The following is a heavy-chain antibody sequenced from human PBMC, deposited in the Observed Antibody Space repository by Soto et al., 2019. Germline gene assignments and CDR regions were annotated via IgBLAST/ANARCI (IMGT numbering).Heavy chain of an antibody. J-gene: IGHJ5*02. V-gene: IGHV4-30-4*01. D-gene: IGHD5-18*01. Sequence: TSETLSLTCTVSGDSIISINNYWSWIRQPPGEGLEWIGFISYSGTTSYSPSLKSRVAISLDTSKNQFSLSLNFVTAADTAVYYCARGRGYSYGLDPWGQGSLVTVSS. CDR1: GDSIISINNY. CDR2: ISYSGTT. CDR3: ARGRGYSYGLDP.